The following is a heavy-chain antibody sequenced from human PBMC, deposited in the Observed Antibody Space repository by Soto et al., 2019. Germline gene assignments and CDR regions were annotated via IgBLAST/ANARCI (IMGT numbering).Heavy chain of an antibody. CDR2: IIPVFVTP. D-gene: IGHD3-9*01. Sequence: QVQLVQSGAEVKKPGSSVKVSCRSSGDTFSSFAFNWVRQAPGQGLEWMAGIIPVFVTPHYAQKFQGRITLTADESKSTAYMELSGLTSDDTAVYFCAAKTGFPYYFDSWDQGTQVTVSS. J-gene: IGHJ4*02. CDR3: AAKTGFPYYFDS. CDR1: GDTFSSFA. V-gene: IGHV1-69*01.